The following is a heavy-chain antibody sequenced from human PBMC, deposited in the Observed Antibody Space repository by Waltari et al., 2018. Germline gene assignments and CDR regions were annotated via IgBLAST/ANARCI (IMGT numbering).Heavy chain of an antibody. Sequence: QVQLQESGPGLVKPSETLSLTCAVSGASLTSFYWGWFQQPPGGRLQWIGYIFYTGNTNYNSSLKSRLTMSVDASKNQVFLNLTSVTAADTAVYYCASSRGYSIKWGPGTLVTVSS. D-gene: IGHD2-15*01. CDR1: GASLTSFY. J-gene: IGHJ4*02. V-gene: IGHV4-59*08. CDR3: ASSRGYSIK. CDR2: IFYTGNT.